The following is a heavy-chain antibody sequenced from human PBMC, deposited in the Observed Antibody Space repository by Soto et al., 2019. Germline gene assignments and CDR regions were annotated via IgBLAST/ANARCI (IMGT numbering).Heavy chain of an antibody. V-gene: IGHV4-30-4*01. D-gene: IGHD3-10*01. CDR1: GGSISSGDYY. CDR2: IYYSGST. J-gene: IGHJ6*02. CDR3: ASRITMVRGVITIDV. Sequence: QVQLQESGPGLVKPSQTLSLTCTVSGGSISSGDYYWSWIRQPPGKGLEWLGYIYYSGSTYYNPSHKSRVTNSIDTSKNQFSLKVSSVTGADTTVYYCASRITMVRGVITIDVWGQGTTVTVSS.